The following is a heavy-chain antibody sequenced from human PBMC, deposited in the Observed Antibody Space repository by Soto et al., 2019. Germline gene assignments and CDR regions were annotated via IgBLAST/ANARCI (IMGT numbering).Heavy chain of an antibody. CDR3: ARPRVRWERYYMDV. Sequence: SETLSLTCTVSGGSISSSSYYWGWIRQPPGKGLEWIGSIYYSGSTYYNPSLKSRVTISVDTSKNQFSLKLSSVTAADTAVYYCARPRVRWERYYMDVWGKGTTVTVSS. J-gene: IGHJ6*03. V-gene: IGHV4-39*01. CDR2: IYYSGST. D-gene: IGHD1-1*01. CDR1: GGSISSSSYY.